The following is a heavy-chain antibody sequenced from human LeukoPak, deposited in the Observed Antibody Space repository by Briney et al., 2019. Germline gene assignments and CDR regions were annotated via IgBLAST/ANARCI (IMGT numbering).Heavy chain of an antibody. J-gene: IGHJ4*02. CDR1: GFTFSRYW. D-gene: IGHD1-26*01. Sequence: PGGSLRLSCAASGFTFSRYWMHWVRQAPGKGLVWVSRINSDGSDISYADSVKGRFTISRDNAENTVYLQMNSLRAEDTAVYYCARGSLGDGSLLIDYWGQGTLVTVSS. CDR2: INSDGSDI. CDR3: ARGSLGDGSLLIDY. V-gene: IGHV3-74*01.